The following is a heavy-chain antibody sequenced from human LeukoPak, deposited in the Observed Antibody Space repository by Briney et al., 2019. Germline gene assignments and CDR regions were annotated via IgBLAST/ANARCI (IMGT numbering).Heavy chain of an antibody. V-gene: IGHV4-4*02. CDR2: IFHSGIA. CDR3: AGGGEAWELLGY. J-gene: IGHJ4*02. D-gene: IGHD3-10*02. CDR1: GGSITNNHY. Sequence: SGTLSLTCAVSGGSITNNHYWTWVRQPPGRGLEWIADIFHSGIANYSPSLKSRVTISMDKSKNQFSLTLSSVTAADTAVYYCAGGGEAWELLGYWGQGTLVTVSS.